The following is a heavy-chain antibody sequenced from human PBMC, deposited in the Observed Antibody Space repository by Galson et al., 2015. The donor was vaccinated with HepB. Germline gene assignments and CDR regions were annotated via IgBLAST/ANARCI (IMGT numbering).Heavy chain of an antibody. V-gene: IGHV3-11*06. Sequence: SLRLSCAASGFTFSDYYMSWIRQAPGKGLEWVSYISSSSSYTNYADSVKGRFTISRDNAKNSLYLQMNSLRAEDTAVYYCASFYDYVWGSYRLTRDYWGQGTLVTVSS. CDR1: GFTFSDYY. CDR3: ASFYDYVWGSYRLTRDY. J-gene: IGHJ4*02. CDR2: ISSSSSYT. D-gene: IGHD3-16*02.